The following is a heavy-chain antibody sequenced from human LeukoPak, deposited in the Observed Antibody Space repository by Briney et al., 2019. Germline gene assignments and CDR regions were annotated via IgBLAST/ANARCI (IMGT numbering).Heavy chain of an antibody. D-gene: IGHD3-9*01. Sequence: GASVKVSCKASGGTFSSYAISWVRQAPGQGLEWMGWISAYNGNTNYAQKLQGRVTMTTDTSTSTAYMELRSLRSDDTAVYYCARFYDILTFYYYYGMDVWGQGTTVTVSS. J-gene: IGHJ6*02. CDR3: ARFYDILTFYYYYGMDV. CDR2: ISAYNGNT. CDR1: GGTFSSYA. V-gene: IGHV1-18*01.